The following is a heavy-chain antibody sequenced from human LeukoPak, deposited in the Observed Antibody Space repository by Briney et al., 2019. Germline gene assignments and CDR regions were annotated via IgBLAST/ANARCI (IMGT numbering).Heavy chain of an antibody. J-gene: IGHJ4*02. CDR3: ARGPSGYHNT. CDR1: GGSISSSSYY. V-gene: IGHV4-39*01. Sequence: SETLSLTCTVSGGSISSSSYYWGWIRQPPGKGLEWIGSMYYIGSTYYNPSLKSRVTISVDTSKNQFSLKLSSVTAADTAVYYCARGPSGYHNTGGQGTLVTVSS. CDR2: MYYIGST. D-gene: IGHD5-12*01.